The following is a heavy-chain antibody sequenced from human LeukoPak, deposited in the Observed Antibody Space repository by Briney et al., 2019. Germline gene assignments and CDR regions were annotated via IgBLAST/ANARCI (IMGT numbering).Heavy chain of an antibody. J-gene: IGHJ6*02. CDR2: ISGIGGST. CDR3: AKDLTVNGYQLLYSYYYSGMDV. V-gene: IGHV3-23*01. D-gene: IGHD2-2*01. CDR1: GFTFSSYA. Sequence: AGGSLRLSCAASGFTFSSYAMSWVRQAPGKGLEWVSAISGIGGSTYYADSVKGRFTISRDNSKNTLYLQMNSLRAEDTAVYYCAKDLTVNGYQLLYSYYYSGMDVWGQGTTVTVSS.